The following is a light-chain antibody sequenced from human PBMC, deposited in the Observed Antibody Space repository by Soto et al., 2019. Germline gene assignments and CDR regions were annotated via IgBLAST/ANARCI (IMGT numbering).Light chain of an antibody. Sequence: QSVLTQPASVSGSPGQSITISCTGTSSDVGGYNYVSWYQQYPGKAPKVMIYEVTNRPSGVSNRFSGSKSGNTASLTISGLHADDEADYYCSSYTSSNTLVFGGGTKLTVL. CDR2: EVT. V-gene: IGLV2-14*01. J-gene: IGLJ2*01. CDR3: SSYTSSNTLV. CDR1: SSDVGGYNY.